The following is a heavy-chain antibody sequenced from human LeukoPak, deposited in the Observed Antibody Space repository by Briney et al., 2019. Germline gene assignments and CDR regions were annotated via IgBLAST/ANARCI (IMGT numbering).Heavy chain of an antibody. CDR3: ARGSSLIGGFDY. CDR2: ISRTGGAV. Sequence: PGGSRRLSCEDPGFTFNQPSISWIRKAPGKGLGWLSYISRTGGAVHYADSVEGRFTISRDNARNSLSLQMNGLRADDTAVYFCARGSSLIGGFDYWGRGTLVTVSS. D-gene: IGHD2-8*01. V-gene: IGHV3-11*01. CDR1: GFTFNQPS. J-gene: IGHJ4*02.